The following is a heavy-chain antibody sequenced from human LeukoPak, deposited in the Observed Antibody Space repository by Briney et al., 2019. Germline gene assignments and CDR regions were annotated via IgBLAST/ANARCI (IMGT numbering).Heavy chain of an antibody. CDR2: INPNSGGT. Sequence: VASVKVSCKASGYTFTGYYTHWVRQAPGQGLEWMGWINPNSGGTNYAQKFQGWVTMTRDTSISTAYMELSRLRSDDTAVYYCARCRSGYYYYMDVWGKGTTVTVSS. CDR3: ARCRSGYYYYMDV. J-gene: IGHJ6*03. D-gene: IGHD6-25*01. CDR1: GYTFTGYY. V-gene: IGHV1-2*04.